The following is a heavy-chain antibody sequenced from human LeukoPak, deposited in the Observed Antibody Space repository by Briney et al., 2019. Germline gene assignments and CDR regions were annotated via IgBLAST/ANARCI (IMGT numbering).Heavy chain of an antibody. Sequence: SQTLSLTCTVSGGSFSSGDYYWSWIRQPPGKGLEWIGYIDYSGSTHYNPSLKSRVTISVDTSKNQFSLKLSSVTAADTAVYYCARVGRWLPDNWFDPWGQGTLVTVSS. J-gene: IGHJ5*02. CDR2: IDYSGST. D-gene: IGHD5-24*01. V-gene: IGHV4-30-4*08. CDR3: ARVGRWLPDNWFDP. CDR1: GGSFSSGDYY.